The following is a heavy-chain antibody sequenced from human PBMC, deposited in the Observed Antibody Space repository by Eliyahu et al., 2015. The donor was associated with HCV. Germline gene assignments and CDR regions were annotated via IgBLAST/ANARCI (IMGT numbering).Heavy chain of an antibody. V-gene: IGHV4-34*01. CDR1: GGSFSGYY. D-gene: IGHD3-22*01. CDR2: INHSGST. CDR3: ARGHNRRTMIVQSFPSRPSGFDY. Sequence: QVQLQQWGAGLLKPSETLSLTCAVXGGSFSGYYWXWIRQPPGKGLEXIGEINHSGSTNYNPSLKSRVTISVDTSKNQFSLKLSSVTAADTAVYYCARGHNRRTMIVQSFPSRPSGFDYWGQGTLVTVSS. J-gene: IGHJ4*02.